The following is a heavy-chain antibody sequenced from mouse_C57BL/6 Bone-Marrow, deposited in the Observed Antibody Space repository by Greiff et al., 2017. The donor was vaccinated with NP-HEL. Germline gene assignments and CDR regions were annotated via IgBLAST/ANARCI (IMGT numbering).Heavy chain of an antibody. D-gene: IGHD2-1*01. J-gene: IGHJ2*01. CDR1: GFTFSSYA. CDR3: AREGYYGNPLDY. V-gene: IGHV5-4*01. CDR2: ISDGGSYT. Sequence: EVHLVESGGGLVKPGGSLKLSCAASGFTFSSYAMSWVRQTPEKRLEWVATISDGGSYTYYPDNVKGRFTISRDNAKNNLYLQMSHLKSEDTAMYYCAREGYYGNPLDYWGQGTTLTVSS.